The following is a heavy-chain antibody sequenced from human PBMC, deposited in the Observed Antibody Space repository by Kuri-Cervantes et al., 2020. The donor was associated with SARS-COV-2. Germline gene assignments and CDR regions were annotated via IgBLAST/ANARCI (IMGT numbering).Heavy chain of an antibody. CDR3: ARITRDYYDSSVYYLDY. V-gene: IGHV2-26*01. D-gene: IGHD3-22*01. CDR2: IFSNYEK. CDR1: GLSSSNTRMG. Sequence: SGPTLVKPRETLTLTCAVSGLSSSNTRMGVSWIRQPPGKALEWVAHIFSNYEKSYSPSLKSRLTISKDTSKSQVVLTMTNMDPVDTATYYCARITRDYYDSSVYYLDYWGQGTLVTVSS. J-gene: IGHJ4*02.